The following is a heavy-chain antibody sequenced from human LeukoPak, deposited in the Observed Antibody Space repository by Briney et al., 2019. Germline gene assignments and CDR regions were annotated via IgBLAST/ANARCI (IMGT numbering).Heavy chain of an antibody. J-gene: IGHJ4*02. D-gene: IGHD6-13*01. Sequence: PGGSLCLSCAASGFSFSDCAISWVRQAPGGGLERVSCSSSSSSYTNYADSEKGRFTISRDNAKNSLYLQMNSLRAEDTAVYYCARTLDIAVAGTIDYWGQGTLVTVSS. CDR1: GFSFSDCA. CDR3: ARTLDIAVAGTIDY. CDR2: SSSSSSYT. V-gene: IGHV3-11*03.